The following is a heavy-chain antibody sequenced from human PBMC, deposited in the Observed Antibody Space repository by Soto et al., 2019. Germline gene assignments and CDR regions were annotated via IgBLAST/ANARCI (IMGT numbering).Heavy chain of an antibody. Sequence: QAQLVQSGAEVRKPGASVKVSCKASGYTFTTYDINWVRQAPGQGLEWLGWMDPNSGSTGYAQNLQGRITLTRNISRNTAHMELSGLQSEDRAVYYCARERKFDFWRKGLHVWGQGTTVTVSS. D-gene: IGHD3-3*01. CDR1: GYTFTTYD. J-gene: IGHJ6*02. V-gene: IGHV1-8*01. CDR3: ARERKFDFWRKGLHV. CDR2: MDPNSGST.